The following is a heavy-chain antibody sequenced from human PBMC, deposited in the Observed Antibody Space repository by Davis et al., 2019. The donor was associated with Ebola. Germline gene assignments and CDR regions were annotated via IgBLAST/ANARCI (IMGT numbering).Heavy chain of an antibody. CDR3: ARAPSIAARRGYYYYGMDV. Sequence: AASVKVSCKASGYTFTSYGISWVRQAPGQGLEWMGWISAYNGNTNYAQKLQGRVTMTTDTSTSTAYMELRSLRSEDTAVYYCARAPSIAARRGYYYYGMDVWGQGTTVTVSS. CDR1: GYTFTSYG. V-gene: IGHV1-18*01. J-gene: IGHJ6*02. CDR2: ISAYNGNT. D-gene: IGHD6-6*01.